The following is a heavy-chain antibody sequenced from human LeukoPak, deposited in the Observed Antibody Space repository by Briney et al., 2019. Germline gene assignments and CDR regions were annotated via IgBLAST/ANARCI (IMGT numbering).Heavy chain of an antibody. CDR2: IKQDGSEK. CDR1: GFTFSSYW. Sequence: GGSLRLSCAASGFTFSSYWMSWVRQAPGKGLEWVANIKQDGSEKYYVDSVKGRFTISRDDAKNSLYLQMNSLRAEDTAVYYCAREGSNYYFDYWGQGTLVTVSS. J-gene: IGHJ4*02. CDR3: AREGSNYYFDY. D-gene: IGHD4-11*01. V-gene: IGHV3-7*01.